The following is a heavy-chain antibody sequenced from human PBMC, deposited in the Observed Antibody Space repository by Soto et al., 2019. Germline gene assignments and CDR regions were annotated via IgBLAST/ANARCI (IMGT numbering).Heavy chain of an antibody. Sequence: SETLSLTCTVSGGSLRGYSWSWIRQSPGKGLEWIGYVYSGGGTNYSPSFMGRVTISVDTTDNQFSLKLNSVTAADTAVYYCAREKTPMSPRYFYYGMDVWGQGTTVTVSS. CDR3: AREKTPMSPRYFYYGMDV. CDR1: GGSLRGYS. V-gene: IGHV4-59*01. J-gene: IGHJ6*02. D-gene: IGHD2-21*01. CDR2: VYSGGGT.